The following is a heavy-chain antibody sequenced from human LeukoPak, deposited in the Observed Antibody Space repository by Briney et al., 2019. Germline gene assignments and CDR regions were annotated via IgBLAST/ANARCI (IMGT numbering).Heavy chain of an antibody. D-gene: IGHD2-2*01. CDR3: ARPYCSSTSCYVSVGWNYYYGMDV. V-gene: IGHV3-30*03. CDR1: GFTFSSYG. Sequence: GGSLRLSCAASGFTFSSYGMHWVRQAPGKGLEWVAVISYDGSNKYYADSVKGRFTISRDNAKNSLYLQMNSLRAEDTAVYYCARPYCSSTSCYVSVGWNYYYGMDVWGKGTTVTVSS. J-gene: IGHJ6*04. CDR2: ISYDGSNK.